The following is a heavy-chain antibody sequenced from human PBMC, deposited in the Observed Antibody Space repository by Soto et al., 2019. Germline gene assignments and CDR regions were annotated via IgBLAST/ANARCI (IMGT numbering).Heavy chain of an antibody. CDR2: IDPSDSYA. J-gene: IGHJ5*02. CDR1: VYSFTSYW. D-gene: IGHD6-19*01. Sequence: GESRKISCKGSVYSFTSYWISWVRQMPGKGLEWMGRIDPSDSYANYTPSFQGHVTISADKSISTAYLQWSSLKASDTAMYYCARGSRPGIAVAGFLQAPWGQGTLVTVSS. V-gene: IGHV5-10-1*01. CDR3: ARGSRPGIAVAGFLQAP.